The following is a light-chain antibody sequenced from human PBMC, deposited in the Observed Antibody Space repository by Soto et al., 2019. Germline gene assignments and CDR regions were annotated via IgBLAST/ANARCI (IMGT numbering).Light chain of an antibody. V-gene: IGLV1-40*01. CDR3: SSYTSSNTVA. Sequence: QSVLTQPPSVSAAPGQRVTISCSGSSSNIGAGYDVHWYQQLPGTAPKLLIFGNTKRPSGVPDRFSGSKSGSSASLAITGLQAEDEADYYCSSYTSSNTVAFGGGTKLTVL. J-gene: IGLJ2*01. CDR1: SSNIGAGYD. CDR2: GNT.